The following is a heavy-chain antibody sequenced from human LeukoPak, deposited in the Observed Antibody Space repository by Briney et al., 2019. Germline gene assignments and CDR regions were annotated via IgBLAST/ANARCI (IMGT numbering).Heavy chain of an antibody. CDR1: EFTFSDNL. J-gene: IGHJ4*02. CDR3: TRGGYSTSWYWIY. CDR2: IKQDGSEK. Sequence: GGSLRLSCAVSEFTFSDNLMTWFRQPPGKGLKWVATIKQDGSEKYYVDSVRGRFTISRVNAENSLYLQMNSLRAEDTAVYHCTRGGYSTSWYWIYWGPGTLVTVSS. D-gene: IGHD2-2*01. V-gene: IGHV3-7*03.